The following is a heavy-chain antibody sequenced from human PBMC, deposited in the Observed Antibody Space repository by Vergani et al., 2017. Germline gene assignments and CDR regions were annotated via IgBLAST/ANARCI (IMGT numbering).Heavy chain of an antibody. D-gene: IGHD5-12*01. CDR3: ATSRRRYNDDDSAPSYYMYV. CDR2: LSGTGAST. CDR1: GFSFAGYA. J-gene: IGHJ6*03. Sequence: EAQLLESGGGLAQPGGSLRLSCAATGFSFAGYAMTWVRQAPGKGPEWVSTLSGTGASTDYADSVKGRFTISTDNSKNTLFLQMNNLRVEDTARYYCATSRRRYNDDDSAPSYYMYVWGNGTTVTVS. V-gene: IGHV3-23*01.